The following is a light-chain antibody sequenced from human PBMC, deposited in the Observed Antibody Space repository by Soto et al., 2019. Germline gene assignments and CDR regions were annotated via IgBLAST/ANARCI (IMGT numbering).Light chain of an antibody. CDR2: GAS. J-gene: IGKJ1*01. Sequence: EIVLMQSPGTLSLSPGERATLSCRASQSVSSSYLDWYQQKPGQAPRLLIDGASIRATGIPDRFSGSGSGTDYTLTISRLETEDFAVYYCPQYGSSPQTFGQGTKVEIK. CDR3: PQYGSSPQT. CDR1: QSVSSSY. V-gene: IGKV3-20*01.